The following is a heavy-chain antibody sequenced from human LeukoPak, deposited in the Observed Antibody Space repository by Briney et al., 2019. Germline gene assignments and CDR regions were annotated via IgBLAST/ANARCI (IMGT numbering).Heavy chain of an antibody. CDR3: ARDEWATSSYHYHGMDV. V-gene: IGHV3-11*05. CDR1: GFTFSTYE. Sequence: PGGSLRLSCAASGFTFSTYEMNWIRQAPGKGLEWISYITSSSSYTIYADSVKGRFTISRDNAKKSLYLQMNSLRAEDTAVYYCARDEWATSSYHYHGMDVWGQGTTVTVSS. CDR2: ITSSSSYT. J-gene: IGHJ6*02. D-gene: IGHD2-8*01.